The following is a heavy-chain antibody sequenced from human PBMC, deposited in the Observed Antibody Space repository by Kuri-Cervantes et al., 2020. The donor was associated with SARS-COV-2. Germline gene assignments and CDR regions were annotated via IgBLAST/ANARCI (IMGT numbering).Heavy chain of an antibody. CDR2: IYSGGST. Sequence: GESLKISCAASGFTFSSYAMSWVRQAPGKGLEWVSVIYSGGSTYYADSVKGRFTISRDNSKNTLYLQMNSLRAEDTAVYYCARSLSAYSYYYYYMDVWGKGTTVTVSS. CDR3: ARSLSAYSYYYYYMDV. V-gene: IGHV3-53*01. D-gene: IGHD2-15*01. J-gene: IGHJ6*03. CDR1: GFTFSSYA.